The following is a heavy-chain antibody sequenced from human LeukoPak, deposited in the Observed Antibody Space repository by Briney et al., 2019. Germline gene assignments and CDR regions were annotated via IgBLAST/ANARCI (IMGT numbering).Heavy chain of an antibody. D-gene: IGHD4-11*01. CDR1: GYTFTGYY. J-gene: IGHJ4*02. Sequence: ASAKVSCKASGYTFTGYYMHWVRQAPGQGLEWMGWINPNSGGTNYAQKFQGRVTMTRDTSISTAYMELSRLRSDDTAVYYCARDPGHDTSNYGGLDFWGQGTLVTVSS. CDR3: ARDPGHDTSNYGGLDF. CDR2: INPNSGGT. V-gene: IGHV1-2*02.